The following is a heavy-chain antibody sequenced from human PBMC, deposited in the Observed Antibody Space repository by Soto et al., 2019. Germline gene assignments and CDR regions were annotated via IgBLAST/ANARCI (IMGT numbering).Heavy chain of an antibody. CDR3: ARRDYYYGMDV. J-gene: IGHJ6*02. V-gene: IGHV4-30-2*02. CDR2: IYHSGST. Sequence: SETLSLTCAVSVASTSGGGSSWAWFGQQQGKGLEWIGYIYHSGSTYYNPSLKSRVTISVDRSKNQFSLKLSSVTAADTAVYYCARRDYYYGMDVWGQGTAVTVSS. CDR1: VASTSGGGSS.